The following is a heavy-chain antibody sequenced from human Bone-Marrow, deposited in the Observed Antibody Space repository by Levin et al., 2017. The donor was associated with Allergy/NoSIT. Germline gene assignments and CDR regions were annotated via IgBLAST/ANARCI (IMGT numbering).Heavy chain of an antibody. V-gene: IGHV4-59*01. CDR1: GASISRNY. CDR3: ARGGGSSSASQDLDF. J-gene: IGHJ4*02. CDR2: IYYSGST. D-gene: IGHD6-13*01. Sequence: SETLSLTCTVSGASISRNYWNWIRQPPGKGLEWIGYIYYSGSTNYNPSLKSRVTISADTSKNQFSLELTSVTAADTAVYYCARGGGSSSASQDLDFWGPGSLVTVSS.